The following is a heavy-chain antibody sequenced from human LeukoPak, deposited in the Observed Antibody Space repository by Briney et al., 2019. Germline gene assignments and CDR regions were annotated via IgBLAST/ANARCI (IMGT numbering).Heavy chain of an antibody. Sequence: GGSLRLSCAASGFTFSSYAMHWVRQAPGKGLEWVAVISYDGSNKYYADSVKGRFTISRDNSKNTLYLQMNSLRAEDTAVYYCARDGPGVGIVVVPAAIPPLEDYYYGMDVWGQGTTVTVSS. CDR3: ARDGPGVGIVVVPAAIPPLEDYYYGMDV. CDR2: ISYDGSNK. D-gene: IGHD2-2*01. CDR1: GFTFSSYA. J-gene: IGHJ6*02. V-gene: IGHV3-30-3*01.